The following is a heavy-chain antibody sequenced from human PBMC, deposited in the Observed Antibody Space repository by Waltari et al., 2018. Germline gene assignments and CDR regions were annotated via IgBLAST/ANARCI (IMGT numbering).Heavy chain of an antibody. CDR3: AKHDYGDYNFAY. CDR1: GGSISSSSYY. J-gene: IGHJ4*02. CDR2: IYYSVGT. V-gene: IGHV4-39*01. Sequence: QLQLQESGPGLVKPSETLSLTCTVSGGSISSSSYYWGWIRQPPGKGLEWIGSIYYSVGTYYNPSLKSGVTISVDTSKNQFSLKLSSVTAADTAVYYCAKHDYGDYNFAYWGQGTLVTVSS. D-gene: IGHD4-17*01.